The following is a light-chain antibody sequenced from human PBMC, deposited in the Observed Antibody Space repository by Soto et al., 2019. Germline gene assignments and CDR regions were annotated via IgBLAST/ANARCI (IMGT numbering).Light chain of an antibody. CDR1: QGISSY. J-gene: IGKJ1*01. Sequence: IRMTQSPSSLSASTGDRVTITCRASQGISSYLAWYQQKPGKAPKLLIYAASTLQSGVPSRFSGSGSGTDFTLTISCLQSEDFATYYCQQYYSYPLWTFGQGTKVEIK. V-gene: IGKV1-8*01. CDR3: QQYYSYPLWT. CDR2: AAS.